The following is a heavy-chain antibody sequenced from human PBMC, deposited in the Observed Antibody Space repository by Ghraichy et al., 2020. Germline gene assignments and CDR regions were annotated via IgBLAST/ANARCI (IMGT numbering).Heavy chain of an antibody. CDR2: VYYTGST. J-gene: IGHJ2*01. Sequence: LSCTVSGGSIGSYYWSWIRQSPGKGLEWIGSVYYTGSTNYNPSLESRVTISVDSLKNQFSLRLSSVIATDSAVYYCARDFHYNYGSFWYFDVWGRGTLVTVSS. D-gene: IGHD5-18*01. CDR1: GGSIGSYY. CDR3: ARDFHYNYGSFWYFDV. V-gene: IGHV4-59*01.